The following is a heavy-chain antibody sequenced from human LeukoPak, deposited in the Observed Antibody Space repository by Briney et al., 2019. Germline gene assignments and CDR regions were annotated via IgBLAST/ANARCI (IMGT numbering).Heavy chain of an antibody. D-gene: IGHD5-12*01. CDR3: ALGWVATNDY. J-gene: IGHJ4*02. V-gene: IGHV5-10-1*01. CDR2: IDPSDSYT. CDR1: GYSFTSYW. Sequence: GESLRISCKGSGYSFTSYWISWVRQMPGKGLEWMGRIDPSDSYTNYSPSFQGHVTISADKSISTAYLQWSSLKASDTAMYYRALGWVATNDYWGQGTLVTVSS.